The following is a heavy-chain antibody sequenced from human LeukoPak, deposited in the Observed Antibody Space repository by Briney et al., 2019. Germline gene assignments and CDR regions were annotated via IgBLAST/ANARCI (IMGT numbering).Heavy chain of an antibody. CDR2: INQDGSVK. V-gene: IGHV3-7*01. D-gene: IGHD3-10*02. Sequence: GGSLRLSCAVSGFTFSRYWMSWVRLAPGKGPEWVANINQDGSVKYYVDSVKGRFTISRDSATNSLYLQMNSLRAEDTAVYYCTRDSQDSYVYYMVVWGKGTTVTVSS. J-gene: IGHJ6*03. CDR3: TRDSQDSYVYYMVV. CDR1: GFTFSRYW.